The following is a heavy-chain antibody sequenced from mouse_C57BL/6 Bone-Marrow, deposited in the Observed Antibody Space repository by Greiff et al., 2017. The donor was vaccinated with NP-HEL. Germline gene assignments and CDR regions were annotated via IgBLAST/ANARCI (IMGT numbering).Heavy chain of an antibody. CDR3: AREGDWYFDV. CDR1: GYTFTSYT. CDR2: INPSSGYT. V-gene: IGHV1-4*01. Sequence: VQVVESGAELARPGASVKMSCKASGYTFTSYTMHWVKQRPGQGLEWIGYINPSSGYTKYNQKFKDKATLTADKSSSTAYMQLSSLTSEDSAVYYCAREGDWYFDVWGTGTTVTVSS. J-gene: IGHJ1*03.